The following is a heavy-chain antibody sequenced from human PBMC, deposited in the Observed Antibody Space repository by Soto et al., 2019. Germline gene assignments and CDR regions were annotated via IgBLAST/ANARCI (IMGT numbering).Heavy chain of an antibody. CDR2: IYYSGST. Sequence: SETLSLTCTVSGGSISSSSYYWGWIRQPPGKGLEWIGSIYYSGSTYYNPPLKSRVTISVDTSKNQFSLKLSSVTAADTAVYYCARGDSSGYPDYWGQGTLVTVSS. CDR3: ARGDSSGYPDY. CDR1: GGSISSSSYY. J-gene: IGHJ4*02. D-gene: IGHD3-22*01. V-gene: IGHV4-39*01.